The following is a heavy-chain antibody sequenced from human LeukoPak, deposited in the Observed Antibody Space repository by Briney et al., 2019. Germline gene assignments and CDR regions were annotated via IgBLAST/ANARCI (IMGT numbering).Heavy chain of an antibody. V-gene: IGHV4-61*02. Sequence: PSQTLSLTCTVSGGSISSGSYYWSWIRQPAGKGLEWIGRIYTSGSTNYNPSLKSRVTISVDTSKNQFSLKLSSVTAADTAVYYCARRNTYSSKTIDPWGQGTLVTVSS. J-gene: IGHJ5*02. D-gene: IGHD6-19*01. CDR2: IYTSGST. CDR1: GGSISSGSYY. CDR3: ARRNTYSSKTIDP.